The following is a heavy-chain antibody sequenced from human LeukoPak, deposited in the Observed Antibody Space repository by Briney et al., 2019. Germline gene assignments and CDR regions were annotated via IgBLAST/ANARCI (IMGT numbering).Heavy chain of an antibody. Sequence: GESLKISCKSSGYSFTSYWIGWVRQMPGKGLEWMGIIYPGDSDIRYSPSFRGQVNISTDKSTSTAYLQWSSLKASDTAMYYCARHRGSYSYDYWGQGTLVTVSS. D-gene: IGHD1-26*01. CDR2: IYPGDSDI. CDR1: GYSFTSYW. J-gene: IGHJ4*02. V-gene: IGHV5-51*01. CDR3: ARHRGSYSYDY.